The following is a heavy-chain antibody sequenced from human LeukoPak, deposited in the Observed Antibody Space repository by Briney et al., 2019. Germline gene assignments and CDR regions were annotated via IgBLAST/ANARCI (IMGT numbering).Heavy chain of an antibody. CDR3: ARGITIFGVVSDYGMDV. CDR2: INPNSGGT. CDR1: GYTFTGYY. J-gene: IGHJ6*02. Sequence: ASVKVSCKASGYTFTGYYMHWVRQAPGQGLEWMGWINPNSGGTNYAQKFQGRVTMTRDTSISTAYVELSRLRSDDTAVYYCARGITIFGVVSDYGMDVWGQGTTVTVSS. D-gene: IGHD3-3*01. V-gene: IGHV1-2*02.